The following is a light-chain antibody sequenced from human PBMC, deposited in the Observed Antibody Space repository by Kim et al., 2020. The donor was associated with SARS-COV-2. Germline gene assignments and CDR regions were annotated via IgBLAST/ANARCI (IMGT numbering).Light chain of an antibody. CDR2: YDS. Sequence: APGKTARITCGENNIGSKSVHWYQQKPGQAPVLVIYYDSDRPSGIPERFSGSNSGNTATLTISRVEAGDEADYYCQVWDSSSDHPVFGGGTKVTVL. J-gene: IGLJ3*02. CDR1: NIGSKS. V-gene: IGLV3-21*04. CDR3: QVWDSSSDHPV.